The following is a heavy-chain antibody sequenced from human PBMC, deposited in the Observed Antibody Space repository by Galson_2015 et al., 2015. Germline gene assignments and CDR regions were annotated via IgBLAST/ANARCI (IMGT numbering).Heavy chain of an antibody. CDR1: GFTFSSYA. CDR2: ISGTGGDT. Sequence: SLRLSCAASGFTFSSYAMNWVRQAPGKGLEWVSAISGTGGDTYYADSVKGRFTISRDNSENTLYLQMNSLRVEDSAVYYCAKGGSAYDFDYWGRGTLVTVSS. CDR3: AKGGSAYDFDY. V-gene: IGHV3-23*01. D-gene: IGHD5-12*01. J-gene: IGHJ4*02.